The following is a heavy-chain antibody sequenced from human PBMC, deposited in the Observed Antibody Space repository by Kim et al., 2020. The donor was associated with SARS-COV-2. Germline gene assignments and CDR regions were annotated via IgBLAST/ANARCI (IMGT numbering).Heavy chain of an antibody. Sequence: GGSLRLSCAASGFTFSSYAMSWVRQAPGKGLEWVSVIYSGGSSTYYADSVKGRFTISRDNSKNTLYLQMNSLRAEDTAVYYCAKDGRSWYRGGWFDPWGQGTLVTVSS. CDR3: AKDGRSWYRGGWFDP. D-gene: IGHD6-13*01. J-gene: IGHJ5*02. V-gene: IGHV3-23*03. CDR1: GFTFSSYA. CDR2: IYSGGSST.